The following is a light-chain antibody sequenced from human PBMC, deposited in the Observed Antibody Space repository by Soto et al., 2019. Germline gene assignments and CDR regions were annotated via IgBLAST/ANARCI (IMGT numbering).Light chain of an antibody. V-gene: IGLV2-14*03. Sequence: QSALTQPASVSGSPGQSITISCTGTSSDVGGYNYVSWFQQHPGKAPKLKIYEVSNRPSGVSNRFSGSKSGYTASLTISELQAEDEADSYCTSFTSSSTWVFGGGTKLTVL. CDR2: EVS. J-gene: IGLJ3*02. CDR3: TSFTSSSTWV. CDR1: SSDVGGYNY.